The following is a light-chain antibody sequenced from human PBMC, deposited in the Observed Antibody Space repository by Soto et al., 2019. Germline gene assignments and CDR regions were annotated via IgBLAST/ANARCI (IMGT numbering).Light chain of an antibody. V-gene: IGKV3-20*01. CDR1: QSVSSSY. J-gene: IGKJ2*01. CDR3: QQYGSSPDT. CDR2: GAS. Sequence: EIVLTQSPGTLSLSPGERATLSCRASQSVSSSYLAGYQQKPGQAPRLLIYGASSRDTGIPERFSGSGSGTDFTLTISALEPEDLAVDYCQQYGSSPDTFGQGTKVESK.